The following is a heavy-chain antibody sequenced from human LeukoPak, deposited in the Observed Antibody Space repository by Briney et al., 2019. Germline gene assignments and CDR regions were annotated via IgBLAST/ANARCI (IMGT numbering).Heavy chain of an antibody. D-gene: IGHD7-27*01. CDR2: ISTASNP. CDR3: ARELGIEGYWYFDL. CDR1: GFTVRSYD. J-gene: IGHJ2*01. Sequence: GGSLRLSCAASGFTVRSYDMHWVRQVAGKGLEWVSAISTASNPHYAASVQGRFTIFRANAENSLYLQMNSLSAEDTAVYYCARELGIEGYWYFDLWGRGALVTVSS. V-gene: IGHV3-13*05.